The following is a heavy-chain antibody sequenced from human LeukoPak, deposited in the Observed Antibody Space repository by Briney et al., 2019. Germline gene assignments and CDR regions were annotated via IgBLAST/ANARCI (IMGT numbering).Heavy chain of an antibody. D-gene: IGHD3-10*01. CDR1: GFTFSSYA. Sequence: GGSLRLSCAASGFTFSSYAMSWVRQAPGKGLEWVSAISGSGGSTYYADSVKGRFTIPRDNSKNTLYLQMNSLRAEDTAVYYCAKDRRITMVRGVISDYWGQGTLVTVSS. CDR2: ISGSGGST. V-gene: IGHV3-23*01. CDR3: AKDRRITMVRGVISDY. J-gene: IGHJ4*02.